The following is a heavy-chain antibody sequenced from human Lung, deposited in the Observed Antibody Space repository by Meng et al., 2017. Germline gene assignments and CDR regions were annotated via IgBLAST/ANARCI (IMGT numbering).Heavy chain of an antibody. V-gene: IGHV3-30*01. CDR1: GFTFNTYA. CDR2: MSFDGAQI. J-gene: IGHJ2*01. CDR3: ARDKPPNDV. Sequence: VEWVGVGGGLVQPGGYLGLSCAASGFTFNTYAMHWVRQAPGKGLVWVSLMSFDGAQIYYSDSVRGLFTISRDNSKNTLYLQMNSLRAEDTAVYYCARDKPPNDVWGRGTLVTVSS.